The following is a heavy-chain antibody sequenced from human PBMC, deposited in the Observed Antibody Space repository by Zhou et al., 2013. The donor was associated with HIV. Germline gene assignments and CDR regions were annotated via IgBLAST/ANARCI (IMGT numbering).Heavy chain of an antibody. D-gene: IGHD3-10*01. J-gene: IGHJ4*02. CDR3: ARVSAGSGTIHYFLDH. CDR2: INPGIGST. V-gene: IGHV1-46*01. CDR1: GYTFTAYY. Sequence: QVQLVQSGAEMKKPGASVNISCKASGYTFTAYYIHWVRQAPGQGLEWMGLINPGIGSTYYAEKFQGRVTMTRDTSTSTVNMQLGTLTSEDTAVYYCARVSAGSGTIHYFLDHWGQGTLVTVSS.